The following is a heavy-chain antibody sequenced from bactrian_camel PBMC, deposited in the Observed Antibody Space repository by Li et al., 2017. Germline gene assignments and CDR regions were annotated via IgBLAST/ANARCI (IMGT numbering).Heavy chain of an antibody. CDR1: EGMYC. D-gene: IGHD5*01. CDR3: AADWGNYYAPEAFGL. Sequence: SGGGSVQPGGSLRLSCSASEGMYCMAWFRQAPGNEREGVATIAGDGLEVYADSVKVQFTISKDKARNTLYLQMNSLKPEDTALYYCAADWGNYYAPEAFGLWGRGTQVTVS. J-gene: IGHJ6*01. CDR2: IAGDGLE. V-gene: IGHV3S53*01.